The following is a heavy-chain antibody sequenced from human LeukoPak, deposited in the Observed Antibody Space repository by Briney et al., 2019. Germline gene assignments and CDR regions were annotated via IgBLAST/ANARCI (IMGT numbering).Heavy chain of an antibody. Sequence: GRSLRLSCAPSGFTFSDYAMHWVRQAPGKGLEWVAVISSTGSNKYYADSVRGRFTISRDNSKNTLYLQMNSLRAEDTAVYYCAKPYYDSSGVTHYFDYWGQGTLVTVSS. J-gene: IGHJ4*02. V-gene: IGHV3-30*01. CDR1: GFTFSDYA. CDR2: ISSTGSNK. CDR3: AKPYYDSSGVTHYFDY. D-gene: IGHD3-22*01.